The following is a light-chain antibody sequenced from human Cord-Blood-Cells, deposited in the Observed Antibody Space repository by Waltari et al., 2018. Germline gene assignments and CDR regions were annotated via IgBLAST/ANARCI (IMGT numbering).Light chain of an antibody. CDR1: QSVLYSSNNKNY. CDR2: WAS. V-gene: IGKV4-1*01. Sequence: EIVMTQSPDPLAVSLGERATINCKSSQSVLYSSNNKNYLAWYQQKPGQPPKLLIYWASTRESGVPDRFSGSGSGTDFTLTISSLQAEDVAVYYCQQYYSTPLTFGGGTKVEIK. CDR3: QQYYSTPLT. J-gene: IGKJ4*01.